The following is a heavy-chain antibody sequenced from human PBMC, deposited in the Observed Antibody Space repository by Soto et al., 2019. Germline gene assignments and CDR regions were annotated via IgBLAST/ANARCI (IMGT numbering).Heavy chain of an antibody. V-gene: IGHV3-23*01. J-gene: IGHJ6*02. D-gene: IGHD4-4*01. CDR2: ISGSGGST. Sequence: EVQLLESGGGLVQPGGSLRLSCAASGFTFITYAMTWVRQAPGKGLEWVSAISGSGGSTYYADSVRARFTISRDNSKNALYLQMNSLRAEDTAVYYCANDLHRYYYYYGMDVWGQGTTVTVSS. CDR3: ANDLHRYYYYYGMDV. CDR1: GFTFITYA.